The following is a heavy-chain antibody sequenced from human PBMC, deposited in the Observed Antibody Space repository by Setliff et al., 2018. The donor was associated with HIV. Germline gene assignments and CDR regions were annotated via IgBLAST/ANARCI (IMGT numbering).Heavy chain of an antibody. CDR3: ARGLPTHYFGTDNWFDP. Sequence: PSETLSLTCTVYGGSFSNYYWNWIRQPPGKGLEWIGEINHSGSTNYNMSLWSRVTISLDASRNQFSLELISVTAADMAVYYCARGLPTHYFGTDNWFDPWGQGTLVTVSS. V-gene: IGHV4-34*01. CDR2: INHSGST. CDR1: GGSFSNYY. D-gene: IGHD3-9*01. J-gene: IGHJ5*02.